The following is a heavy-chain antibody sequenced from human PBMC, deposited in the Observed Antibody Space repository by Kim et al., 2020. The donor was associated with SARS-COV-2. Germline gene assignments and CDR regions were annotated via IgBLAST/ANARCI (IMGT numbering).Heavy chain of an antibody. V-gene: IGHV3-30*01. J-gene: IGHJ5*02. Sequence: YADSVKGRFTISRDNSKNTLYLQMNSLRAEDTAVYYCARGRLGARNWFDPWGQGTLVTVSS. CDR3: ARGRLGARNWFDP. D-gene: IGHD5-12*01.